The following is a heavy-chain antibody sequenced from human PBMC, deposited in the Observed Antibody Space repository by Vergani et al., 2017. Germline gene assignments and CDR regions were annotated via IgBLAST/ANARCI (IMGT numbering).Heavy chain of an antibody. J-gene: IGHJ3*02. CDR3: ARVAPVRSGAFDI. CDR2: VDPEDGET. CDR1: GYTFTDYY. Sequence: VQLVQSGAEVKKPGATVKISCKVSGYTFTDYYMHWVQQAPGKGLEWMGLVDPEDGETIYAEKFQGRVTMTEDTSASTAYMELSSLRSEDTAVYYCARVAPVRSGAFDIWGQGTMVTVSS. V-gene: IGHV1-69-2*01. D-gene: IGHD3-10*01.